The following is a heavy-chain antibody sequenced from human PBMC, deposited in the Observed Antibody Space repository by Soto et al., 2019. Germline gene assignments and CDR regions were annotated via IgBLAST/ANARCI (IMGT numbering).Heavy chain of an antibody. CDR3: AKRGVVVPAAIGLDAFDI. Sequence: PGGSLRLSCAASGFTFSSYAMSWVRQAPGKGLEWVSAISGSGGSTYYADSVKGRFTISRDNSKNTLYLQMNSLRAEDTAVYYCAKRGVVVPAAIGLDAFDIWGQGTMVTV. D-gene: IGHD2-2*01. CDR2: ISGSGGST. CDR1: GFTFSSYA. J-gene: IGHJ3*02. V-gene: IGHV3-23*01.